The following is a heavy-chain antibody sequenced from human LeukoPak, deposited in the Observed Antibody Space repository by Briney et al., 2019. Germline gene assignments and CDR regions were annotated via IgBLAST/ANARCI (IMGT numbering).Heavy chain of an antibody. J-gene: IGHJ4*02. Sequence: GGSLRLSCAASGFXFRNYEINWVRQAPGKGLEWVSYISGSGSTIYYADSVKGRFTISRDNAKNSLYLQMNSLRAEDTAVYSCASYIVGPTMDYWGQGTLVTVSP. CDR1: GFXFRNYE. V-gene: IGHV3-48*03. CDR3: ASYIVGPTMDY. CDR2: ISGSGSTI. D-gene: IGHD1-26*01.